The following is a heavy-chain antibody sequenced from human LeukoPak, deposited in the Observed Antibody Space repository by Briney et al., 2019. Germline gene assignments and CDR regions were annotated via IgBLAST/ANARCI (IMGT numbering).Heavy chain of an antibody. CDR3: ARGLYSGSYHADY. V-gene: IGHV3-7*01. CDR1: GFTLSSYW. J-gene: IGHJ4*02. Sequence: GGSLRLSCAASGFTLSSYWMSWVRQAPGKGLEWVANIKQDGSEKYYVDSVKGRFTISRDNAKNSLYLQMNSLRAEDTAVYYCARGLYSGSYHADYWGQGTLVTVSS. D-gene: IGHD1-26*01. CDR2: IKQDGSEK.